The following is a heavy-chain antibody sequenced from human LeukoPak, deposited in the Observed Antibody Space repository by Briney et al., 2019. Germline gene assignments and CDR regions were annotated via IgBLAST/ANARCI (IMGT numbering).Heavy chain of an antibody. V-gene: IGHV3-15*01. J-gene: IGHJ4*02. CDR1: GFTFSSYA. Sequence: GGSLRLSCAASGFTFSSYAMSWVRQAPGKGLEWVGRIKSKTDGGTTDYAAPVKGRFTISRDDSKNTLYLQMNSLKTEDTAVYYCTTDGLITMIVVETSWGQGTLVTVSS. CDR3: TTDGLITMIVVETS. CDR2: IKSKTDGGTT. D-gene: IGHD3-22*01.